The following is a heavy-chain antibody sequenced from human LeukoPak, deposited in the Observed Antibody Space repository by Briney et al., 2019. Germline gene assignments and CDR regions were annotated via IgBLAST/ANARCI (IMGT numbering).Heavy chain of an antibody. CDR1: GVSITSYY. D-gene: IGHD3-10*01. CDR3: ASLTPGGWFDP. CDR2: IHSSGST. J-gene: IGHJ5*02. V-gene: IGHV4-4*07. Sequence: PSETLSLTCTVSGVSITSYYWSWIRQPAGKGLEWIGRIHSSGSTNYNPSLKSRVTMSVDTSKNQFSLKLSSVTAADTAVYYCASLTPGGWFDPWGQGTLVTVSS.